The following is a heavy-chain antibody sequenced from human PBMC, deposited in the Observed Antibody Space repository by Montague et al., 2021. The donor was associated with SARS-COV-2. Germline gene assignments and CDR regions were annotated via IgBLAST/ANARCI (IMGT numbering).Heavy chain of an antibody. D-gene: IGHD7-27*01. J-gene: IGHJ2*01. Sequence: SRSLSLSASGFPFSSYAMHWVRQAPGKGLEWVAVISYDGSNKYYADSVKGRFTISRDNSKNTLYLQMNSLRAEDTAVYYCARGPNWGFYWYFDLWGRGTLVTVSS. CDR3: ARGPNWGFYWYFDL. V-gene: IGHV3-30-3*01. CDR1: GFPFSSYA. CDR2: ISYDGSNK.